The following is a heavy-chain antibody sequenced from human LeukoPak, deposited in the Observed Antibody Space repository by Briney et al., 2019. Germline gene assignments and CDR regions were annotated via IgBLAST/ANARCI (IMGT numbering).Heavy chain of an antibody. Sequence: GGSLRLSCAASGFTVSNKYMSWVRLAPGKGLEWVSVIYAGGATYYADSVKGRFTISRDNSKNTLYLQMNTLRADDTAMYYCASSLYSSGWSLNSGAFDIWGQGTMVTVSP. CDR2: IYAGGAT. CDR1: GFTVSNKY. D-gene: IGHD6-13*01. J-gene: IGHJ3*02. CDR3: ASSLYSSGWSLNSGAFDI. V-gene: IGHV3-53*01.